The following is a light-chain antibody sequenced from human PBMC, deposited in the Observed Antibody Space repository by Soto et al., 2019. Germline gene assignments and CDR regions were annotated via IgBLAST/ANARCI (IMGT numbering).Light chain of an antibody. V-gene: IGLV2-14*01. Sequence: QAVVTQPASVSGSPGQSITISCTGTTNDVGGYNYVSWYQQLPGNAPKLIIYEVNHRPSGVSNRFSGSKSGSTASLTISRLQGEDEAHYYCSSYTAISSLDIVFGGGTKLTVL. CDR1: TNDVGGYNY. CDR2: EVN. CDR3: SSYTAISSLDIV. J-gene: IGLJ2*01.